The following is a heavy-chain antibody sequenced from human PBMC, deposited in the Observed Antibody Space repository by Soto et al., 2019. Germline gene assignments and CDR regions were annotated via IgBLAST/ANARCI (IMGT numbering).Heavy chain of an antibody. D-gene: IGHD6-13*01. CDR1: GVSIGSGGYY. CDR2: IYYSGST. Sequence: SETLSLTCTVSGVSIGSGGYYWSWIRQHPGKGLEWIGYIYYSGSTYYNPSLKSRVTISVDTSKNQFSLKLSSVTAADTAVHYCAREDSRIDIFDYWGQGTLVTVSS. J-gene: IGHJ4*02. CDR3: AREDSRIDIFDY. V-gene: IGHV4-31*03.